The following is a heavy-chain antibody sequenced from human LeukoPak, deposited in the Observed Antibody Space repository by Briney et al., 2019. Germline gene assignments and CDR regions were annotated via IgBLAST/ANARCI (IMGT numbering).Heavy chain of an antibody. CDR3: ARTPIYYFDNSGYYN. CDR1: GGSISNYY. CDR2: VYARGNT. Sequence: SETLSLTCTVSGGSISNYYWSWIRQPAGKGLEWIGLVYARGNTNYNPSLKSRVTMSIDTSKNQFSLKLTSVTAADTAVYYCARTPIYYFDNSGYYNWGQGTLVTVSS. D-gene: IGHD3-22*01. J-gene: IGHJ4*02. V-gene: IGHV4-4*07.